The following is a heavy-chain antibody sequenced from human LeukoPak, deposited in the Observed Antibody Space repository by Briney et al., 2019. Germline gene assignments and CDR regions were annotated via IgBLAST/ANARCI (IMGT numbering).Heavy chain of an antibody. J-gene: IGHJ6*02. Sequence: GGSLRLSCAASGFTVSNNYMSWVRQAPGKGLEWVSVIYTAGTTYYADSVKGRFTISRDNSRNTLYLQMNSLRAEDTAVYYCAKSPGTYSYYSYLDVWGQGTTVTVSS. CDR1: GFTVSNNY. V-gene: IGHV3-66*01. CDR2: IYTAGTT. CDR3: AKSPGTYSYYSYLDV. D-gene: IGHD1-26*01.